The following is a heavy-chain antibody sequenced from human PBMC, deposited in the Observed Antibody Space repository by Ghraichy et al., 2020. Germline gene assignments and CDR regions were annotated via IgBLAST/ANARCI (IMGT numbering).Heavy chain of an antibody. CDR3: ARLGYYYGSGYYYGMDV. V-gene: IGHV4-34*01. CDR2: INHSGST. Sequence: SESLSLTCAVYGGSFSGYYWSWIRQPPGKGLEWIGEINHSGSTNYNPSLKSRVTISVDTSKNQFSLKLSSVTAADTAVYYCARLGYYYGSGYYYGMDVWGQGTSVTVSS. D-gene: IGHD3-10*01. J-gene: IGHJ6*02. CDR1: GGSFSGYY.